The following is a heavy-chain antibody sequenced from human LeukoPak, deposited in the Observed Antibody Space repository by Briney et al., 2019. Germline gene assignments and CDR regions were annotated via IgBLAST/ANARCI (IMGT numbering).Heavy chain of an antibody. J-gene: IGHJ4*02. Sequence: SETLSLTCSVSGDSISTYYWSWIRQPPGKGLEWIGYIYHSGSTMYNPSLKSRVTISVDTSKNQFSLKLSSVTAADTAVYYCARDGYSGNDGLWGQGTLVTVSS. CDR1: GDSISTYY. V-gene: IGHV4-59*01. D-gene: IGHD5-12*01. CDR3: ARDGYSGNDGL. CDR2: IYHSGST.